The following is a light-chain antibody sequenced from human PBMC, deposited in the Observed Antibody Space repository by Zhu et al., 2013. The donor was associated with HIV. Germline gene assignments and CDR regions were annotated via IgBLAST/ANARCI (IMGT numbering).Light chain of an antibody. CDR1: QSVRRN. V-gene: IGKV3-15*01. CDR3: QYYGGSSWT. Sequence: ETVMTQSPATLSVSPGETATLSCRASQSVRRNLAWYQQKPGQAPRLLIYGASTRATGXPARFSGSGSRTEFTLTISRLEPEDFAFYYCQYYGGSSWTFGQGTKLEI. CDR2: GAS. J-gene: IGKJ1*01.